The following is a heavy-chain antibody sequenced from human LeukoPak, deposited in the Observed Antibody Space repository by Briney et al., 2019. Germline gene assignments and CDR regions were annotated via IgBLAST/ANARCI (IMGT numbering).Heavy chain of an antibody. CDR1: GYTFTSYD. V-gene: IGHV1-8*01. CDR2: MNPNSGNT. Sequence: ASVKVSCKASGYTFTSYDINWVRQATGQGLEWMGWMNPNSGNTGYAQKFQGRVTMTRNTSISTAYMELSSLRSEDTAVYYCARGLQYQLFKALRYYYMDVWGEGTTVTVSS. D-gene: IGHD2-2*01. CDR3: ARGLQYQLFKALRYYYMDV. J-gene: IGHJ6*03.